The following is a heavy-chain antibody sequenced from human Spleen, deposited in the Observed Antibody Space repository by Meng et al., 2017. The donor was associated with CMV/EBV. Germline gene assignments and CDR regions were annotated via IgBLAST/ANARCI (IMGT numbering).Heavy chain of an antibody. CDR3: AKNYGSGKH. Sequence: GESLKISCAASGFTFSSHWMHWVRQAPGKGLVWVSRINIDGKITTYADSVKGRFTISRDNSKNTLYLQMNSLRAEDTAVYYCAKNYGSGKHWGQGTLVTVSS. CDR1: GFTFSSHW. J-gene: IGHJ4*02. D-gene: IGHD3-10*01. V-gene: IGHV3-74*03. CDR2: INIDGKIT.